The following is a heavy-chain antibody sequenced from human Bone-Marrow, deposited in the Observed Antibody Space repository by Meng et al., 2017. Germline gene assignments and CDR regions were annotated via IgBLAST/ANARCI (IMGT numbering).Heavy chain of an antibody. J-gene: IGHJ4*02. Sequence: SQTSSLTRAVHGGSFSGYYWSWIRQPPGKGLEWIGEINHSGSTNYNPSLKSRVTISVDTSKNQFSLKLSSVAAADTAVYYCARFRGSGSYYSLIDYWGQGTLVTVSS. D-gene: IGHD3-10*01. V-gene: IGHV4-34*01. CDR1: GGSFSGYY. CDR3: ARFRGSGSYYSLIDY. CDR2: INHSGST.